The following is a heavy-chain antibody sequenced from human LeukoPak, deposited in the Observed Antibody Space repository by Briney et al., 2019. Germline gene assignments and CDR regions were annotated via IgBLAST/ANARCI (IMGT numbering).Heavy chain of an antibody. CDR2: ISYDGSNK. CDR1: GFAFSSYG. D-gene: IGHD5-12*01. Sequence: GRSLRLSCAASGFAFSSYGMHWVRQAPGKGLEWVAVISYDGSNKYYADSVKGRFTISRDNSKKLYLQMNSLRAEDTAVYYCAKDDFRSHIVATGRGLLSYWGQGTLVTVSS. V-gene: IGHV3-30*18. CDR3: AKDDFRSHIVATGRGLLSY. J-gene: IGHJ4*02.